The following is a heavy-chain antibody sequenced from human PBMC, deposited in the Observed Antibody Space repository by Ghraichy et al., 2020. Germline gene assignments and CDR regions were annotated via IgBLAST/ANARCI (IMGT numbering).Heavy chain of an antibody. D-gene: IGHD3-9*01. Sequence: SETLSLTCTVSGGSISSSSYYWGWIRQPPGKGLEWIGSIYYSGSTYYNPSLKSRVTISVDTSKNQFSLKLSSVTAADTAVYYCARPRTSLRYFDWLSQETEYYFDYWGQGTLVTVSS. CDR1: GGSISSSSYY. CDR3: ARPRTSLRYFDWLSQETEYYFDY. V-gene: IGHV4-39*01. CDR2: IYYSGST. J-gene: IGHJ4*02.